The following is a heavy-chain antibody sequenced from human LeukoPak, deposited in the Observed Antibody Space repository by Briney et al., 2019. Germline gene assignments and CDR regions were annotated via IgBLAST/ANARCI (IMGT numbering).Heavy chain of an antibody. CDR2: ISYDGSNK. Sequence: GGSLRLSCAASGFTFSSYAMHWVRQAPGKGLEWVAVISYDGSNKYYADSVKGRFTISRDNSKNTLYLQMNSLRAEDTAVYYCASGSSHQQLVRDWFDPWGQGTLVTVSS. J-gene: IGHJ5*02. V-gene: IGHV3-30*04. CDR1: GFTFSSYA. D-gene: IGHD6-13*01. CDR3: ASGSSHQQLVRDWFDP.